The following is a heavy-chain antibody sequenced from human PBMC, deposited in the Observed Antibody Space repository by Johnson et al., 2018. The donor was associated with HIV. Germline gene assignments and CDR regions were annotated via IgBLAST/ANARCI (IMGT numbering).Heavy chain of an antibody. D-gene: IGHD4-11*01. CDR1: GFTFSS. J-gene: IGHJ3*02. CDR3: ARETREDAFDI. V-gene: IGHV3-30*03. Sequence: QVQLVESGGGVVQPGRSLRLSCAASGFTFSSMHWDRQAPGKGLEWVAVISHDGSNKYYLDSVKGRFTVSRDNPKNSFYLQMNSLRADDTAVYYCARETREDAFDIWGQGTMVTVSS. CDR2: ISHDGSNK.